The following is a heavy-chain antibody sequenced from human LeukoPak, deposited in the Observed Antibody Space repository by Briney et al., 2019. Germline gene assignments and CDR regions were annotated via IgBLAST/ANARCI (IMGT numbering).Heavy chain of an antibody. J-gene: IGHJ4*02. CDR1: GFTFSSYA. D-gene: IGHD3-22*01. V-gene: IGHV3-30-3*01. Sequence: GGSLRLSCAASGFTFSSYAMHWVRQAPGKGLEWVAVISYDGSNKYYADSVKGRFTISRDNSKNTLYLQMNSLRAEDTAVYYCARGYDSSGYYHAYYFDYWGQGTLVTVSS. CDR3: ARGYDSSGYYHAYYFDY. CDR2: ISYDGSNK.